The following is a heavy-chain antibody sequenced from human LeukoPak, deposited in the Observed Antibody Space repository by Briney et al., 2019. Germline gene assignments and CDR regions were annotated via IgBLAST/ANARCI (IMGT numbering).Heavy chain of an antibody. Sequence: PGGSLRLSCAASGFTFSSYGMHWVRQAPGKGLEWVAVIWYDGSNKYYADSVKGRFTISRDNSKNTLYLQMNSLRAEDTAVYYCVRDRKWELLSYYYYGMDVWGQGTTVTVSS. CDR2: IWYDGSNK. D-gene: IGHD1-26*01. V-gene: IGHV3-33*01. J-gene: IGHJ6*02. CDR1: GFTFSSYG. CDR3: VRDRKWELLSYYYYGMDV.